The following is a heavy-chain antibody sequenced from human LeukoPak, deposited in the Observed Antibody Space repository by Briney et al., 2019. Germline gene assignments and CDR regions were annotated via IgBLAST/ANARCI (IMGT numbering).Heavy chain of an antibody. Sequence: SVKVSCKASGGTFSSYAISWVRQAPGQGLEWMGGIIPIFGTANYAQKFQGRVTITADESTSTAYMELSSLRSEDTAVYYCARGGFPYYYDSSGYNLGYWGQGTLVTVSS. V-gene: IGHV1-69*13. CDR1: GGTFSSYA. J-gene: IGHJ4*02. CDR3: ARGGFPYYYDSSGYNLGY. CDR2: IIPIFGTA. D-gene: IGHD3-22*01.